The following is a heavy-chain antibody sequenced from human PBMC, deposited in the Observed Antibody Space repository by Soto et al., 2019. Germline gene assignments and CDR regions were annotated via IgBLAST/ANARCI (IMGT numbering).Heavy chain of an antibody. CDR1: GDSITSRSHY. V-gene: IGHV4-39*01. CDR3: VRHLGAGFFGDSGPDY. Sequence: SETLSLTCTVSGDSITSRSHYWGWIRQPQGKGLEWIASIYYGGSSYYNPSLKSRVTISVDTSNNKFSLTLSSVTAADTAVYYCVRHLGAGFFGDSGPDYWGPGILVTVSS. D-gene: IGHD1-26*01. J-gene: IGHJ4*02. CDR2: IYYGGSS.